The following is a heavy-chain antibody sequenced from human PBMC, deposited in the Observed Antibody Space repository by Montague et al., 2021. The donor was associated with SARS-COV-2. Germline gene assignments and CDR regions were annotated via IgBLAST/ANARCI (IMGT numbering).Heavy chain of an antibody. Sequence: SETLSLTCAVSGDSIMTTNWWSWVRQPPGKGLEWIGEIYQSGSTNYNPSPKSRVPMSVDKSKMQFSLELNSLTAADTALYYCMRAGGFDNRPPVWGQGALVTVSS. V-gene: IGHV4-4*02. J-gene: IGHJ4*02. CDR3: MRAGGFDNRPPV. CDR1: GDSIMTTNW. D-gene: IGHD3-9*01. CDR2: IYQSGST.